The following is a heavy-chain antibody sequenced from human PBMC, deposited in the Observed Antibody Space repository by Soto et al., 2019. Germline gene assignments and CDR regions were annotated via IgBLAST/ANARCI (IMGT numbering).Heavy chain of an antibody. CDR1: GFTFSSYP. CDR2: ISYDGTIE. CDR3: ARGGGYTSCRDDYYYAMDV. D-gene: IGHD5-12*01. J-gene: IGHJ6*02. V-gene: IGHV3-30-3*01. Sequence: GGSLRLSCVASGFTFSSYPMHWVRQASGEGLEWVGLISYDGTIEYYADSVQGRFNISRDNSKNTLYLQMNSLRAEDTAVYYCARGGGYTSCRDDYYYAMDVWGQGTRVTVSS.